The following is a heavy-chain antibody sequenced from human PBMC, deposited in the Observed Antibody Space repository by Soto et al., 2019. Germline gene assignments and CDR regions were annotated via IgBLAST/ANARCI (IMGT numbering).Heavy chain of an antibody. V-gene: IGHV2-5*02. CDR2: IYWDDDK. J-gene: IGHJ2*01. CDR3: AHRPTEHWYFDL. CDR1: GFSLSTSGVG. Sequence: QITLKESGRTLVKPTQTLTLTCTFSGFSLSTSGVGVGWIRQPPGKALEWLALIYWDDDKRYSPSLKSRLTITKDTSKNQVVLTMTNMDPVDTATYYCAHRPTEHWYFDLWGRGTLVTVSS. D-gene: IGHD1-1*01.